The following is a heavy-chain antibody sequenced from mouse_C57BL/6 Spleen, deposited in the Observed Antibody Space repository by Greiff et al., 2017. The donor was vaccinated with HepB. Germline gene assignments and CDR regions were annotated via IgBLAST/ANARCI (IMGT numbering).Heavy chain of an antibody. CDR3: ARQLRPPYAMDY. Sequence: VQLQQPGAELVMPGASVKLSCKAPGYTFTSYWMHWVKQRPGQGLEWIGEIDPSDSYTNYNQKFKGKSTLTVDKSSSTAYMQLSSLTSEDSAVYYCARQLRPPYAMDYWGQGTSVTVSS. D-gene: IGHD3-2*02. CDR1: GYTFTSYW. J-gene: IGHJ4*01. CDR2: IDPSDSYT. V-gene: IGHV1-69*01.